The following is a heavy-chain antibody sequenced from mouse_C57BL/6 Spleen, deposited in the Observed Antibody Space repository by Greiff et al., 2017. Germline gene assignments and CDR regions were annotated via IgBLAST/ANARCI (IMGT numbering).Heavy chain of an antibody. V-gene: IGHV1-82*01. CDR3: ARSTGSHFDY. CDR1: GYAFSSSW. Sequence: VQLQQSGPELVKPGASVKISCKASGYAFSSSWMNWVKQRPGKGLGWIGRIYPGDGDTNYNGKFKGKATLTADKSSSTAYMQLSSLTSEDSAVYFCARSTGSHFDYWGQGTTLTVSS. J-gene: IGHJ2*01. D-gene: IGHD4-1*02. CDR2: IYPGDGDT.